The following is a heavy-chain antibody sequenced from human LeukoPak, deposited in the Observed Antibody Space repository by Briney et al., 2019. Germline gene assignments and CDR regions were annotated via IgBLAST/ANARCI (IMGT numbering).Heavy chain of an antibody. Sequence: SVKVSCKASGGTFSSYAISWVRQAPGQGLEWMGGIIPIFGTANYAQKFQGRVTITADVSTSTAYMELSSLRSEDTAVYYCARGRSYCSSTSCSNDAFDIWGQGTMVTVSS. CDR2: IIPIFGTA. J-gene: IGHJ3*02. D-gene: IGHD2-2*01. CDR3: ARGRSYCSSTSCSNDAFDI. V-gene: IGHV1-69*13. CDR1: GGTFSSYA.